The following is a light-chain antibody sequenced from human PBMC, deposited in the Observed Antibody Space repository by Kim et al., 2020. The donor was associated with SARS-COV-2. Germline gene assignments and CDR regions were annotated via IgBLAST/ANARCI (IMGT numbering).Light chain of an antibody. V-gene: IGLV3-21*04. CDR2: YDN. Sequence: SYELTQPPSVSVAPGKTARITCGGNNIGSKSVHWYQQKPGQAPVLVIYYDNDRPSGIPERFSGSNSGNTATLTISRVEDGDEADYYCQVWDSSSDHRGVFGGGTQLTVL. J-gene: IGLJ3*02. CDR1: NIGSKS. CDR3: QVWDSSSDHRGV.